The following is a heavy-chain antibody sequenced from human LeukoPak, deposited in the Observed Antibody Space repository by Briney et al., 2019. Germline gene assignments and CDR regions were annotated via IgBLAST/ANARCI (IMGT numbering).Heavy chain of an antibody. CDR1: GGSISSGGYY. CDR3: ASTSRQDYVWGSYRPTPPYCFDY. V-gene: IGHV4-31*03. CDR2: IYESGST. J-gene: IGHJ4*02. Sequence: SQTLSLTCTVSGGSISSGGYYWSWIRPHPGMGLGWIGYIYESGSTYYNPSLKSRVTISVDTSKNQFSLKLSSVTAADTAVYYCASTSRQDYVWGSYRPTPPYCFDYWGQGTLVTVSS. D-gene: IGHD3-16*02.